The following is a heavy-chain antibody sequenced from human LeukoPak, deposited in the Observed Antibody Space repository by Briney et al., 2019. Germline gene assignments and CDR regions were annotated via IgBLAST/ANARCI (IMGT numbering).Heavy chain of an antibody. CDR1: GGSISSYY. CDR3: ARGLCIPGVALDI. V-gene: IGHV4-59*01. D-gene: IGHD2-15*01. Sequence: KAPETLSLTCTVSGGSISSYYWSWIRQPPGKGLEWIGYIYYSGSTNYNPSLKSRVTISVDTSKNQFSLKLSSVTAADTAVYYCARGLCIPGVALDICGQGTMVTVSS. CDR2: IYYSGST. J-gene: IGHJ3*02.